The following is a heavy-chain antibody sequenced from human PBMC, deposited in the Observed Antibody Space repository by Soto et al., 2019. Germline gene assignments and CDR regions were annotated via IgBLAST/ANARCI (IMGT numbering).Heavy chain of an antibody. V-gene: IGHV1-69*06. D-gene: IGHD3-10*01. CDR1: GGTFSSYA. Sequence: QVQLVQSGAEVEKPGSSVKVSCKASGGTFSSYAISWVRQAPGQGLEWMGGIIPILGTANYAQKFQGRVTITAHKSTSTAYMELGSLRSEDTAVYYCARDHYYGSGSYWYYYYGMDVWGQGTTVTVSS. CDR3: ARDHYYGSGSYWYYYYGMDV. CDR2: IIPILGTA. J-gene: IGHJ6*02.